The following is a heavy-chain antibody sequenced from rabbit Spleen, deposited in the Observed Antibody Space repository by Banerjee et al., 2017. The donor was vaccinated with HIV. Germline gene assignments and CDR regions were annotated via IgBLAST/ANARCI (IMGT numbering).Heavy chain of an antibody. CDR2: IYAGSTSTI. D-gene: IGHD8-1*01. CDR1: GFSFSSTYW. Sequence: QSLEESGGDLVKPGASLTLTCTASGFSFSSTYWICWVRQAPGKGLEWIACIYAGSTSTIYYATWAKGRFTISKTSSTTVTLQMTGLTAADTATYFCARDAGTSFSTYGMDLWGPGTLVTVS. CDR3: ARDAGTSFSTYGMDL. V-gene: IGHV1S40*01. J-gene: IGHJ6*01.